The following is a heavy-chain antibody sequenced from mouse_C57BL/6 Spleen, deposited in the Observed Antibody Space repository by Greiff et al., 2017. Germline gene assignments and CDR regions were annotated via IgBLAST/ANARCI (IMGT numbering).Heavy chain of an antibody. CDR1: GYTFTSYW. Sequence: QVQLQQPGAELVMPGASVKLSCKASGYTFTSYWMHWVKQRPGQGLEWIGKIDPSDSYTNYNQKFKGKSTLTVDKSSSTAYMQLSSLTSEDSAVYYCARRGYFDYWGQGTTLTVSS. V-gene: IGHV1-69*01. CDR3: ARRGYFDY. CDR2: IDPSDSYT. J-gene: IGHJ2*01.